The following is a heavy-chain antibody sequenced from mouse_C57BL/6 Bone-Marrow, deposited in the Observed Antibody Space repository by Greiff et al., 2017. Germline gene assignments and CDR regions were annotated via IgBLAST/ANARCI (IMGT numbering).Heavy chain of an antibody. CDR2: IYPYNGVS. CDR3: AKSGSLRRYYFDY. CDR1: GYSFTGYY. J-gene: IGHJ2*01. Sequence: VQLQESGPELVKPGASVKISCKASGYSFTGYYMHWVKQSHGNILDWIGYIYPYNGVSSYNQKFKGKATLTVAKSSSTAYMELRSLTSEDSAVYYCAKSGSLRRYYFDYWGQGTTLTVSS. D-gene: IGHD1-1*01. V-gene: IGHV1-31*01.